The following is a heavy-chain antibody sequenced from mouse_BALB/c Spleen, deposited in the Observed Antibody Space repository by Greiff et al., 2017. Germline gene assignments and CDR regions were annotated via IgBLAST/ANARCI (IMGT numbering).Heavy chain of an antibody. V-gene: IGHV5-17*02. CDR1: GFTFSSFG. CDR2: ISSGSSTI. CDR3: ANLAMDY. D-gene: IGHD5-1*01. J-gene: IGHJ4*01. Sequence: EVQGVESGGGLVQPGGSRKLSCAASGFTFSSFGMHWVRQAPEKGLEWVAYISSGSSTIYYADTVKGRFTISRDNPKNTLFLQMTSLRSEDTAMYYCANLAMDYWGQGTSVTVSS.